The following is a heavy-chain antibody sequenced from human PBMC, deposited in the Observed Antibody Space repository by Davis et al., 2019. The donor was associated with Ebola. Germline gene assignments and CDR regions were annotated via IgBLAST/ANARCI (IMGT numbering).Heavy chain of an antibody. J-gene: IGHJ4*02. CDR3: AKDPRLITVTTPFDY. CDR1: GFTFSSYA. V-gene: IGHV3-23*01. CDR2: ISGSGGST. D-gene: IGHD4-17*01. Sequence: PGGSLRLSCAASGFTFSSYAMSWVRQAPGKGLEWVSAISGSGGSTYYADSVKGRFTISRDNSKNTLYLQMNSLRAEDTAVYYCAKDPRLITVTTPFDYWGQGTLVTVSS.